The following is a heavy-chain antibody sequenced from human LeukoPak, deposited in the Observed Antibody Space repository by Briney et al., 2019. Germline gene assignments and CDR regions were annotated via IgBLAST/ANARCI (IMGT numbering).Heavy chain of an antibody. J-gene: IGHJ4*02. CDR3: ARVPDYGKYYFDY. D-gene: IGHD4-17*01. Sequence: GASVKVSCKASGYTFTGYYMHWVRQAPGQGLEWMGWINPNSGGTNYAQKFQGRVTMTRDTSISTAYMELSRLRSDDTAVYYCARVPDYGKYYFDYWGQGTLVTVSS. CDR1: GYTFTGYY. CDR2: INPNSGGT. V-gene: IGHV1-2*02.